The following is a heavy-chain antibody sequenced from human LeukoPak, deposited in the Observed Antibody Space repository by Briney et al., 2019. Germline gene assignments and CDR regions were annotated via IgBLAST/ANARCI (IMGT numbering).Heavy chain of an antibody. D-gene: IGHD2-21*02. J-gene: IGHJ3*02. CDR1: GFTFSSYA. Sequence: GGSLRLSCAASGFTFSSYAMSWVRQAPGKGLERVSAIRGSGGSTYYADSMKGRFTISRDNSKNTLYLQMNSLRAEDTAVYYCAKVDKSDSRGYDAFDIWGQGTMVTVSS. CDR3: AKVDKSDSRGYDAFDI. V-gene: IGHV3-23*01. CDR2: IRGSGGST.